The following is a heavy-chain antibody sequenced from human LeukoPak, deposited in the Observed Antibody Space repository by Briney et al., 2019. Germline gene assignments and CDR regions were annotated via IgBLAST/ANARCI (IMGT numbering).Heavy chain of an antibody. D-gene: IGHD4-11*01. CDR1: GGSFSGYY. CDR3: ARVPTVTMGFDY. J-gene: IGHJ4*02. Sequence: SETLSLTCAVYGGSFSGYYWSWIRQPPGKGLEWIGEINHSGSTNYNPSLKSRVTISVDTSKNQFSLKLSSVTAADTAVYYCARVPTVTMGFDYWGQGTLVTVSS. V-gene: IGHV4-34*01. CDR2: INHSGST.